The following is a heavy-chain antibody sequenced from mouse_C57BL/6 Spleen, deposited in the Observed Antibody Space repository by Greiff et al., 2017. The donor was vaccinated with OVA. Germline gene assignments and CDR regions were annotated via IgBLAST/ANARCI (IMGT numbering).Heavy chain of an antibody. CDR3: ARRIYYDYDRRGYYYAMDY. CDR2: INPNNGGT. CDR1: GYTFTDYN. V-gene: IGHV1-18*01. Sequence: EVQLQQSGPELVKPGASVKIPCKASGYTFTDYNMDWVKQSHGKSLEWIGDINPNNGGTIYNQKFKGKATLTVDKSSSTAYMELRSLTSEDTAVYYCARRIYYDYDRRGYYYAMDYWGQGTSVTVSS. D-gene: IGHD2-4*01. J-gene: IGHJ4*01.